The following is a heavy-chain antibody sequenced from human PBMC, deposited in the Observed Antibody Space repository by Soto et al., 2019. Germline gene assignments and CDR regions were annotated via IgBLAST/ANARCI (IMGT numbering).Heavy chain of an antibody. CDR1: GFTFSSYG. Sequence: LRLSFAASGFTFSSYGMHWVRQAPGKGLEWVAVIWYDGSNKYYADSVKGRFTISRDNSKNTLYLQMNSLRAEDTAVYYCARDGPYYGMDVWGQGTTVIISS. CDR3: ARDGPYYGMDV. J-gene: IGHJ6*02. V-gene: IGHV3-33*01. CDR2: IWYDGSNK.